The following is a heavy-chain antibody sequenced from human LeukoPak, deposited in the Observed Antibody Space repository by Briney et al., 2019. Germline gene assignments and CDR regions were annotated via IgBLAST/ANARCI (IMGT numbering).Heavy chain of an antibody. CDR1: GGSISSGGYS. CDR2: IYHSGST. Sequence: KPSQTLSLTCAVSGGSISSGGYSWSWIRQPPGKGLEWIGYIYHSGSTYYNPSLKSRVTISVDTSKNQFSLKLSSVTAADTAVYYCAREPKAITIFGVVIPSYFDYWGQGTLVTVSS. V-gene: IGHV4-30-2*01. CDR3: AREPKAITIFGVVIPSYFDY. D-gene: IGHD3-3*01. J-gene: IGHJ4*02.